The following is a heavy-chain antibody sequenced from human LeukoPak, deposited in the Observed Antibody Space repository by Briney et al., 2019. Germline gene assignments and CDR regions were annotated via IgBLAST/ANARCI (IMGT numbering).Heavy chain of an antibody. V-gene: IGHV3-30*04. CDR1: GFTFSGEA. D-gene: IGHD1-1*01. CDR3: AKDLSGTTLIDY. J-gene: IGHJ4*02. CDR2: ISYDGSNI. Sequence: GGSLRLSCAASGFTFSGEAMHWVRQAPGKGLEWVSLISYDGSNIHYADSVKGRFTISRDNSKNTLFLQMNSLRTEDTAVYYCAKDLSGTTLIDYWGQGTLVTVSS.